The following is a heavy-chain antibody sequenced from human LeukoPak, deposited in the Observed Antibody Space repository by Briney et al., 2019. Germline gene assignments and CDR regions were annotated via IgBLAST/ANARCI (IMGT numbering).Heavy chain of an antibody. CDR1: GGSISGYY. J-gene: IGHJ4*02. Sequence: SETLSLTCTVSGGSISGYYWSWIRKPPGKGLEWIGHIYSSGSTKYNPSLKSRVTISVDTSKNQFPLKLSSVTAADTAVYYCARNYDSSGYTAFGYWGRGTLLTVSS. CDR2: IYSSGST. CDR3: ARNYDSSGYTAFGY. V-gene: IGHV4-59*01. D-gene: IGHD3-22*01.